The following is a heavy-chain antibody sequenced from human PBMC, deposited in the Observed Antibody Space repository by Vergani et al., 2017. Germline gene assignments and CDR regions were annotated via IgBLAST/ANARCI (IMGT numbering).Heavy chain of an antibody. CDR2: IYYSGST. V-gene: IGHV4-30-4*08. CDR3: ARELSRYCSSTSGLSGLEDDYDGMDV. CDR1: GGSISSGDYY. Sequence: QVQLQESGPGLVKPSQTLSLTCTVSGGSISSGDYYWSWIRQPPGKGLEWIGYIYYSGSTYYNPSLKSRVTISVDTSKNQFSLKLSSVTAADTAVYYCARELSRYCSSTSGLSGLEDDYDGMDVWGQGTTVTVSS. J-gene: IGHJ6*02. D-gene: IGHD2-2*01.